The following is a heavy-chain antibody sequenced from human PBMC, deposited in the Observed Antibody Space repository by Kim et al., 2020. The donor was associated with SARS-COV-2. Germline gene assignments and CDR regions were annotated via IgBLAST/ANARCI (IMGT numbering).Heavy chain of an antibody. Sequence: GGSLRLSCAASGFTFSGSAMHWVRQASGKGLEWVGRIRSKANSYATAYAASVKGRFTISRDDSKNTAYLQMYSLKTEDTAVYYCATTSQGVYYYYGMDVWGQGTTVTVSS. CDR3: ATTSQGVYYYYGMDV. CDR2: IRSKANSYAT. V-gene: IGHV3-73*01. D-gene: IGHD3-10*01. CDR1: GFTFSGSA. J-gene: IGHJ6*02.